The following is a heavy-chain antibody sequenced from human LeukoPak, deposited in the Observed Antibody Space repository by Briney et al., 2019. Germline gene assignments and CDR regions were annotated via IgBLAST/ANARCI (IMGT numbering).Heavy chain of an antibody. V-gene: IGHV3-73*01. CDR2: IRSKANSYAT. J-gene: IGHJ6*03. Sequence: GGSLRLSCAASGFTFSGSAMHWVRQASGKGLEWVGRIRSKANSYATAYAASVKGRFTISRDDSKNTAYLQMNSLKTEDTAVYYCTSTHPHYYYYMDVWGKGTTVTISS. CDR1: GFTFSGSA. CDR3: TSTHPHYYYYMDV.